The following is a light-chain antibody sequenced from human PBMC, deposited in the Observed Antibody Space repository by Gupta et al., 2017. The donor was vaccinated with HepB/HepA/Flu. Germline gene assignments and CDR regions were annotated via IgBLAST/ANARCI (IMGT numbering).Light chain of an antibody. V-gene: IGLV3-1*01. CDR3: QAWDVDTQTYI. J-gene: IGLJ1*01. CDR2: QDN. CDR1: KLGDRY. Sequence: SYELTQPPSVSVSPGQTATISCSGHKLGDRYASWYQHKAGQSPVLVIYQDNKRPSGIPGRFSGASSGDTATLTITGTQAMDEADYYCQAWDVDTQTYIFGPGTKVTV.